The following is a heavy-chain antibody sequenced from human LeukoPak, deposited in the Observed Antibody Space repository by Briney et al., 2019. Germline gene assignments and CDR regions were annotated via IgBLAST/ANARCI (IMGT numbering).Heavy chain of an antibody. Sequence: GGSLRLSWTPSGFYFADYTMHWVRHAQGKGLEWVSGINSNSLNIAYADSVKGRFTISRDNAKNSLYLQMNSLKTEDTAVYYCTRRPGAALSNTRWWFYPWGQGTLVTVSS. CDR2: INSNSLNI. V-gene: IGHV3-9*01. CDR1: GFYFADYT. J-gene: IGHJ5*02. CDR3: TRRPGAALSNTRWWFYP. D-gene: IGHD4-23*01.